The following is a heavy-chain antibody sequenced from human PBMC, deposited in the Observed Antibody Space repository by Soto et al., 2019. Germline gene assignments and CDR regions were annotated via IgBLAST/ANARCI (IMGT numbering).Heavy chain of an antibody. CDR2: INPNSGGT. D-gene: IGHD1-20*01. Sequence: GASVKVSCKASGYTFTGYYMHWVRQAPGQGLEWMGWINPNSGGTNYAQKFQGRVTMTRDTSISTAYMELSRLRSDDTAVYYCSAAVEITDAFDIWGQGTMVTVSS. V-gene: IGHV1-2*02. J-gene: IGHJ3*02. CDR3: SAAVEITDAFDI. CDR1: GYTFTGYY.